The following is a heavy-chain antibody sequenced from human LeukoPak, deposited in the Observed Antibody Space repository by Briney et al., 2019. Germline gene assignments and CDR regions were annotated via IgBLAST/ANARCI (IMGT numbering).Heavy chain of an antibody. D-gene: IGHD6-13*01. V-gene: IGHV3-7*03. CDR1: GFTFSSYW. CDR2: INHNGNVN. J-gene: IGHJ4*02. Sequence: GGSLRLSCAASGFTFSSYWMNWARQAPGKGLEWVASINHNGNVNYYVDSVKGRFTISRDNAKNSLYLQMSNLRAEDTAVYFCAKGIAVDYWGQGTLVTVSS. CDR3: AKGIAVDY.